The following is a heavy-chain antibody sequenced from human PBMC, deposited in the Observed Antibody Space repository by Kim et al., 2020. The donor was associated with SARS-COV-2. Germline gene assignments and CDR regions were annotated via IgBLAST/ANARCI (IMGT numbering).Heavy chain of an antibody. CDR1: GGSFSSNA. J-gene: IGHJ5*02. D-gene: IGHD6-19*01. CDR3: ARDVEGISGAGWLDP. V-gene: IGHV1-69*13. CDR2: IIPVFGTA. Sequence: SVKVSCKASGGSFSSNAIHWARQAPGQGLEWMGGIIPVFGTANYAQKFQGRVTITADESTGTAYMELSRLRSEDTAVYYCARDVEGISGAGWLDPWGQGTLVTVSS.